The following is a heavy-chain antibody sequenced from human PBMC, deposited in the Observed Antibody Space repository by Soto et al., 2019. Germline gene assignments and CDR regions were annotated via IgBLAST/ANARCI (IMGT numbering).Heavy chain of an antibody. Sequence: SETLSLTCTVSGGSIRGYYWSWIRQTPGKGLEWVGHIYYTGSTNYNPSLKSRLTISVDTSKNQFYLKLSSVTAADTAMYYCAMTKTTSYNWFDPWGQGTQVTVSS. CDR2: IYYTGST. CDR3: AMTKTTSYNWFDP. D-gene: IGHD1-7*01. J-gene: IGHJ5*02. CDR1: GGSIRGYY. V-gene: IGHV4-59*08.